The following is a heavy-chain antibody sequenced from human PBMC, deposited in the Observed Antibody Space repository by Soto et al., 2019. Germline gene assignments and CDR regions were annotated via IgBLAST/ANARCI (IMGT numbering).Heavy chain of an antibody. CDR2: INSDGSST. CDR1: GFTFSSYW. Sequence: EVQLVESGGGLVQPGGSLRLACAASGFTFSSYWMHWVRRAPGKGLVWVSHINSDGSSTNYADSVKGRFTISRDNAKNTLYLQMNSLRAEDTAVYYCARMISGSYPYYFYVMDVWGQGTTVTVSS. D-gene: IGHD1-26*01. CDR3: ARMISGSYPYYFYVMDV. V-gene: IGHV3-74*01. J-gene: IGHJ6*02.